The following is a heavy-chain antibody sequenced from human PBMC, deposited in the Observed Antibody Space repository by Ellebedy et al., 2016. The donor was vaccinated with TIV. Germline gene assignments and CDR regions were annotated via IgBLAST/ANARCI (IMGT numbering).Heavy chain of an antibody. CDR1: GFTFSDYY. V-gene: IGHV3-11*01. D-gene: IGHD3-22*01. Sequence: LSLTCAASGFTFSDYYMSWIRQAPGKGLEWVSYISSGGSTIYYAGSVKGRFTISRDNAKNSLYLQMNSLRAEETAVYYCASILYYDSSGLDYWGQGTLVTVSS. J-gene: IGHJ4*02. CDR2: ISSGGSTI. CDR3: ASILYYDSSGLDY.